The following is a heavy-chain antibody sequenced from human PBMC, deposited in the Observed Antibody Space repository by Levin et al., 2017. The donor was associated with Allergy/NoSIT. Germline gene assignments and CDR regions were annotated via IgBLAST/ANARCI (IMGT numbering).Heavy chain of an antibody. Sequence: LSLTCAASGFPFSNYAMSWVRQAPGKGLEWVSAITNSGRTYYADSVKGRFTVPRDNSKNTLYLQMNSLRADDTAVYYCAKEMTTVVPVFDYWGQGTLVTVSS. CDR2: ITNSGRT. D-gene: IGHD4-23*01. CDR1: GFPFSNYA. V-gene: IGHV3-23*01. J-gene: IGHJ4*02. CDR3: AKEMTTVVPVFDY.